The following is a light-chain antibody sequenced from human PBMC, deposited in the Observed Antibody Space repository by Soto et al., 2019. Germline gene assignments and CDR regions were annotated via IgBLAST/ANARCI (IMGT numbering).Light chain of an antibody. V-gene: IGLV1-47*01. CDR1: SSDIGSNY. CDR2: RNN. Sequence: QSVLTQPPSASGTPGQRVTISCSGSSSDIGSNYVYWYQQLPGTAPKLLIYRNNQRPSGVPDRFSGSKSDTSASLAISGLRSEDEADYYCAAWDDSLSGSWVFGGGTKVTVL. J-gene: IGLJ3*02. CDR3: AAWDDSLSGSWV.